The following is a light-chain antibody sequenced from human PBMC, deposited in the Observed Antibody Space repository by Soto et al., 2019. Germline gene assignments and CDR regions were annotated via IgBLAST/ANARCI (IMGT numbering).Light chain of an antibody. J-gene: IGKJ4*01. CDR2: KAS. Sequence: DIQMTQSPSTLSASVGDRVTITCRASQSISTWLAWYQHKPGKAPNHLIYKASSLESGVPSRFSGSGSRTEFTLTISTLQHTDLETYYCQRYYSYLTFGGGTKVEIK. CDR3: QRYYSYLT. CDR1: QSISTW. V-gene: IGKV1-5*03.